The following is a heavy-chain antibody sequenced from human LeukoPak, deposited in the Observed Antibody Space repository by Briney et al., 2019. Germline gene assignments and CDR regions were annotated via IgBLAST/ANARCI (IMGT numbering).Heavy chain of an antibody. J-gene: IGHJ4*02. V-gene: IGHV1-18*01. D-gene: IGHD3-22*01. CDR1: GYTFSSYG. Sequence: ASVKVSCKASGYTFSSYGINWVRQAPGLGLEWMGWISAYNANTKYAQKFQGRVTITTDESTSTAYMELSSLRSEDTAVYYCARGYDSSGPPDYWGQGTLVTVSS. CDR2: ISAYNANT. CDR3: ARGYDSSGPPDY.